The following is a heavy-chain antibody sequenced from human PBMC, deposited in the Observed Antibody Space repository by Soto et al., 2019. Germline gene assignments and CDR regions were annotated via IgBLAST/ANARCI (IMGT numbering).Heavy chain of an antibody. D-gene: IGHD1-1*01. V-gene: IGHV6-1*01. CDR1: GDSVSSNSAA. CDR2: TYYRSRWYN. Sequence: SQTLSLTCAISGDSVSSNSAAWNWIRLSPSRGLEWLARTYYRSRWYNDYAVSVRSRITVNVDTSKNQFSLQLTSVTPEDTAVYDCARDGNWRLDYWGQGALVTGLL. J-gene: IGHJ4*02. CDR3: ARDGNWRLDY.